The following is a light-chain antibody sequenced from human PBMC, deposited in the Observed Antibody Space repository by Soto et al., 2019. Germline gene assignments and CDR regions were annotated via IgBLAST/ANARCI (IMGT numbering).Light chain of an antibody. CDR2: GAS. CDR3: QQYGSSPLT. V-gene: IGKV3-20*01. J-gene: IGKJ4*01. CDR1: QSVSSSY. Sequence: EIVLTQSPGTLSLSPGERATLSCRASQSVSSSYLAWYQFNSGQAPSLLIYGASSRATGIPDRFSGSGSGTDFTLTISRLEPEDFAVYYCQQYGSSPLTFGGGTKVEIK.